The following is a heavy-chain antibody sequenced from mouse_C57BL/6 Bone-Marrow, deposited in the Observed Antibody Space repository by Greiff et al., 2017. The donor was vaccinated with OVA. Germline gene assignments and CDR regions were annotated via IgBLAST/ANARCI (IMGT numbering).Heavy chain of an antibody. V-gene: IGHV2-5*01. CDR2: IWRGGST. CDR1: GFSLTSYG. J-gene: IGHJ4*01. D-gene: IGHD1-1*01. CDR3: AKRGHYYGSSSYAMDY. Sequence: VQLKQSGPGLVQPSQSLSITCTVSGFSLTSYGVHWVRQSPGKGLEWLGVIWRGGSTDYNAAFMSRLSITKDNSKSQVFFKMNSLQADDTAIYYCAKRGHYYGSSSYAMDYWGQGTSVTVSS.